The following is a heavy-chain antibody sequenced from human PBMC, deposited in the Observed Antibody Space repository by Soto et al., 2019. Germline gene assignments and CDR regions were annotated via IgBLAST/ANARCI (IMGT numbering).Heavy chain of an antibody. CDR2: IYGDDDK. V-gene: IGHV2-5*02. D-gene: IGHD3-22*01. J-gene: IGHJ3*02. CDR3: VHTFSEYYSDSSAYPGTGAFDI. CDR1: GFSLSTSGVG. Sequence: QITLKESGPPLMKPTQTLTLTCTFSGFSLSTSGVGVGWIRQPPGKALECLALIYGDDDKRNSPSLKSRLTIPLDTSKNQVVLTTTCMAPVDTATYYCVHTFSEYYSDSSAYPGTGAFDIWGQGTMVTVSS.